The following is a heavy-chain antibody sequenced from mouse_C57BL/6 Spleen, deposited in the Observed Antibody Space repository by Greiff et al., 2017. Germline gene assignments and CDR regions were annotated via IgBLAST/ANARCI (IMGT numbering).Heavy chain of an antibody. Sequence: EVHLVESGPGLVKPSQSLSLTCSVTGYSITSGYYWNWIRQFPGNKLEWMGYISYDGSNNYNPSLKNRISITRDTSKNQFFLKLNSVTTEDTATYYCASFYDYVDYWGQGTSVTVSS. CDR2: ISYDGSN. CDR3: ASFYDYVDY. J-gene: IGHJ4*01. CDR1: GYSITSGYY. V-gene: IGHV3-6*01. D-gene: IGHD2-4*01.